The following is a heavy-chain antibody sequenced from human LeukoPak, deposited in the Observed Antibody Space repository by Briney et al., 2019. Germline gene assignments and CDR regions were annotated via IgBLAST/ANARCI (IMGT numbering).Heavy chain of an antibody. Sequence: RAGRSLRPSCAASGFIFSRDAMSWVSQAPGKGLEWVAAISGSGGSTCNADSAKGRFTIARDNSKNTLYLQMNSLRAEDTAVNYGAKLDIAVASPFSAFDIWGQGTMVTVSS. CDR1: GFIFSRDA. J-gene: IGHJ3*02. D-gene: IGHD6-19*01. CDR2: ISGSGGST. V-gene: IGHV3-23*01. CDR3: AKLDIAVASPFSAFDI.